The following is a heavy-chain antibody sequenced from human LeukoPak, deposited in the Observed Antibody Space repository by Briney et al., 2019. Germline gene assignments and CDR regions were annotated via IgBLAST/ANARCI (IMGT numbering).Heavy chain of an antibody. V-gene: IGHV4-4*07. CDR2: IYTSGST. CDR3: ARIRFDYGDSDAFDI. D-gene: IGHD4-17*01. CDR1: GGSIRSYY. Sequence: SETLSLTCSVSGGSIRSYYWNWIRQPAGKGLEWIGRIYTSGSTNYNPSLKSRVTMSVDTSKNQFSLRLSSVTAADTAVYYCARIRFDYGDSDAFDIWGQGTMATVFS. J-gene: IGHJ3*02.